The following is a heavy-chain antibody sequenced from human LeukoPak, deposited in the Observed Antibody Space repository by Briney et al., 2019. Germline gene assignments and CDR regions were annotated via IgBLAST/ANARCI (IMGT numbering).Heavy chain of an antibody. CDR2: IYYSGST. CDR1: GGSISSYY. CDR3: ARDPGHCSGGSCYPYYFDY. V-gene: IGHV4-59*12. Sequence: SETLSLTCTVSGGSISSYYWSWIRQPPGKGLEWIGYIYYSGSTNYNPSLKSRVTISVDTSKNQFSLKLSSVTAADTAVYYCARDPGHCSGGSCYPYYFDYWGQGTLVTVSS. D-gene: IGHD2-15*01. J-gene: IGHJ4*02.